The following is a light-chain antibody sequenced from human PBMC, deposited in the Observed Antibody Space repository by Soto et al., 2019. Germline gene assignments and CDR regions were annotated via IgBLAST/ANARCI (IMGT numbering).Light chain of an antibody. Sequence: DIQMTQSPSSLSASVGDRVTITCQASQDISNYLNWYQQKPGKAPKLLIYDASNLETGAPSRFSGSGSGTHFNFSISSLQPEDVATYYCQQYDNLPRTFGPGTKVDIK. CDR2: DAS. CDR1: QDISNY. CDR3: QQYDNLPRT. J-gene: IGKJ3*01. V-gene: IGKV1-33*01.